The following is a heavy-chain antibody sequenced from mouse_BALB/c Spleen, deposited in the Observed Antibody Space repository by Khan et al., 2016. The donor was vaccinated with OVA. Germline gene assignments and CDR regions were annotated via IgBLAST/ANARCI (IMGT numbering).Heavy chain of an antibody. J-gene: IGHJ3*01. CDR3: ARSYDGAWFAY. V-gene: IGHV1-81*01. D-gene: IGHD1-1*01. CDR2: IYPGSGRT. Sequence: QVQLQQSGPELVKPGASVKMSCKASGYTFTDYVISWVNQRTGQGLEWIGEIYPGSGRTYYNERFKDKATLTADKSSNTAYMQLSSLTSEDSAVSFCARSYDGAWFAYWGQGTLVTVSA. CDR1: GYTFTDYV.